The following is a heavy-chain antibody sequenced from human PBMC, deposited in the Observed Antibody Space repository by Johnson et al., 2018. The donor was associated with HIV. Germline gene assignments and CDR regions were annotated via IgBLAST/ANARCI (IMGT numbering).Heavy chain of an antibody. CDR1: GFTFSDYY. V-gene: IGHV3-11*04. J-gene: IGHJ3*01. CDR2: ISSSGRTI. Sequence: QVQLVESGGGLVKPGGSLRLSCAASGFTFSDYYMSWIRQAPGKGLEWVSYISSSGRTIYYADSVKGRFTISRDNAKSSVILQVNSLTAEDTATYYCAKKEVGFGEAIDAFDFWGQGTMVTVSS. CDR3: AKKEVGFGEAIDAFDF. D-gene: IGHD3-10*01.